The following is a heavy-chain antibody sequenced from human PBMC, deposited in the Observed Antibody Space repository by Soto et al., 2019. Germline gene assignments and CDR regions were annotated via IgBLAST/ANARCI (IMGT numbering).Heavy chain of an antibody. CDR2: ISWNSGSI. V-gene: IGHV3-9*01. CDR3: AKGGQLRNEGGGY. CDR1: GFTFDDYA. D-gene: IGHD2-2*01. J-gene: IGHJ4*02. Sequence: EVQLVESGGGLVQPGRSLRLSCAASGFTFDDYAMHWVRQAPGKGLEWVSGISWNSGSIGYADSVKGRFTISRDNAKNSLYLQMNRLRAEDTALYYCAKGGQLRNEGGGYWGQGTLVTVSS.